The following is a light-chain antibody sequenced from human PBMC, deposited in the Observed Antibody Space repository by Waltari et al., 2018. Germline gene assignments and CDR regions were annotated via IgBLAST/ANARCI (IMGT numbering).Light chain of an antibody. Sequence: QLVLTQSPSASASLGASVKLTCTLSSGHSSYAIASHQQQPEKGPRFLMKLNSDCSHRKGDVIPHRFSESSSEAERYLTISSLQSEDEADYYCPTWGNVLFGGGTKLTVL. CDR2: LNSDCSH. J-gene: IGLJ2*01. V-gene: IGLV4-69*01. CDR3: PTWGNVL. CDR1: SGHSSYA.